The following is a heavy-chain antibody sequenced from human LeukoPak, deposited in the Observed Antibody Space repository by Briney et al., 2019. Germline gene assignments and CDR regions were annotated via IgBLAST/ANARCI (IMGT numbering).Heavy chain of an antibody. V-gene: IGHV3-23*01. CDR3: AKTPHGYSSGWNYFDY. D-gene: IGHD6-19*01. Sequence: GGSLRLSCAASGFTFSSYAINCVRQAPGAGLEWGSAISGSGDSTFYADSVKGRFTISRDNSKNTLYLQMNSLRAEDTAVYYCAKTPHGYSSGWNYFDYWGQGTLVTVSS. J-gene: IGHJ4*02. CDR2: ISGSGDST. CDR1: GFTFSSYA.